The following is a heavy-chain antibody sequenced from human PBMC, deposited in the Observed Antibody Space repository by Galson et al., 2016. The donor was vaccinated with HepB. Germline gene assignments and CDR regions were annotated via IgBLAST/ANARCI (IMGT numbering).Heavy chain of an antibody. V-gene: IGHV3-23*01. J-gene: IGHJ4*02. CDR1: GFIFANYA. CDR3: ARNYFGSGSYHILYYFDY. Sequence: SLRLSCAASGFIFANYAMTWVRQAPGKGLEWVSTISGSGGSTYYADSVKGRFTVSRDNSKNTLFLEVNSLRAEDTAMYYCARNYFGSGSYHILYYFDYWGQGTLATVSS. D-gene: IGHD3-10*01. CDR2: ISGSGGST.